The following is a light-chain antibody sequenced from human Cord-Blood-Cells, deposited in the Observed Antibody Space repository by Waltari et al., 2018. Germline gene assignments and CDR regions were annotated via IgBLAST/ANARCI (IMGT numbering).Light chain of an antibody. Sequence: QSALTQPASVSGSPGQSITISCTGTSSDVGGYNYVSWYQQHPGKAPKLMIYDVSKRPAGVSNRFSGSTCGTTASLTISGLQAEDEADYYCSSYTSSSTWVFGGGTKLTVL. V-gene: IGLV2-14*01. CDR3: SSYTSSSTWV. CDR1: SSDVGGYNY. J-gene: IGLJ3*02. CDR2: DVS.